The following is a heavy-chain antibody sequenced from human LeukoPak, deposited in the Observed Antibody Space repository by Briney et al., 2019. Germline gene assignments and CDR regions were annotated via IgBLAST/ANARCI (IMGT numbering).Heavy chain of an antibody. V-gene: IGHV3-23*01. J-gene: IGHJ4*02. Sequence: GGSLRLSCAASGFTFSSYAMSWVRQAPGKGLEWVSAISGSGGSTYYAGFVKGRFTLSRDNAKNSLYLQMNSLRAEDTAVYYCARVIQGPYYFDYWGQGTLVIVSS. D-gene: IGHD3-16*02. CDR3: ARVIQGPYYFDY. CDR2: ISGSGGST. CDR1: GFTFSSYA.